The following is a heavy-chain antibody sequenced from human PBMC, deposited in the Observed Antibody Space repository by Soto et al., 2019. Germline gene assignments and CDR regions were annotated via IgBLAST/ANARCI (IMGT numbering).Heavy chain of an antibody. V-gene: IGHV4-31*03. CDR1: GGSISSEGYY. CDR2: IYYSGST. D-gene: IGHD5-18*01. J-gene: IGHJ4*02. CDR3: ARGKGYSYGPYYFDY. Sequence: SETLSLTCTVSGGSISSEGYYWSWFRQLPGKGLEWIGDIYYSGSTYYSPSLKSRLTMSGDASKNQFSLKLSSVTAADTALYYCARGKGYSYGPYYFDYWGQGTLVTVSS.